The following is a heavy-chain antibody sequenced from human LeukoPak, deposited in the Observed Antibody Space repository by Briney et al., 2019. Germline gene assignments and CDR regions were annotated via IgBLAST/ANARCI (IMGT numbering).Heavy chain of an antibody. CDR3: ARDRQWIQLWTTYYFDY. D-gene: IGHD5-18*01. V-gene: IGHV4-39*07. CDR2: IYYSGST. CDR1: GGSISSSSYY. Sequence: SETLSLTCTVSGGSISSSSYYWGWIRQPPGKGLEWIGSIYYSGSTYYNPSLKSRVTISVDTSKNQFSLKLSSVTAADTAVCYCARDRQWIQLWTTYYFDYWGQGTLVTVSS. J-gene: IGHJ4*02.